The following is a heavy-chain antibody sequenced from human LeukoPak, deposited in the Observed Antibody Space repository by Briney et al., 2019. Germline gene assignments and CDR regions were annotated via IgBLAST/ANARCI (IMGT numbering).Heavy chain of an antibody. V-gene: IGHV3-66*02. Sequence: GGSLRLSCAASGFTFSSYWMHWVRQAPGKGLVWVSVTYSDGTTFYADSVKGRFTISRDSSKNTLFIQMNSLRVEDTAVYYCAGDPGLRNGMDVWGQGTTVTVSS. CDR3: AGDPGLRNGMDV. D-gene: IGHD2-8*01. CDR1: GFTFSSYW. J-gene: IGHJ6*02. CDR2: TYSDGTT.